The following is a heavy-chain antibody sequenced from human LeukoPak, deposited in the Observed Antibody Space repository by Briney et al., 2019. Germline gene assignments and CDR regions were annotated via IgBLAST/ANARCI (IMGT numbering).Heavy chain of an antibody. CDR1: GLTFSSYS. J-gene: IGHJ4*02. CDR2: ISSSSSTI. V-gene: IGHV3-48*04. CDR3: ARDWTDANAVGRALDY. D-gene: IGHD3/OR15-3a*01. Sequence: GGSLRLSCAASGLTFSSYSMNWVRQAPGKGLEWVSYISSSSSTIYYADSVKGRFTISRDNAKNSLYLQMNSLRAEDTALYYCARDWTDANAVGRALDYWGQGTLVTVSS.